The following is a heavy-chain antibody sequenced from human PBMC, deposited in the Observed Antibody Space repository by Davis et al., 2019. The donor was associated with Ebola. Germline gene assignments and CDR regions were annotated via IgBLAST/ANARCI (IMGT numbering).Heavy chain of an antibody. CDR3: AILGYCLSTSCYDFGYYYYMDV. J-gene: IGHJ6*03. V-gene: IGHV1-46*01. Sequence: ASVKVSCKASGYTFTSYYMHWVRQAPGQGLEWMGIIHPIGGSTNYAQKFQGRVTMTRDTSTSTVYMDLSSLRSEDTAVYYCAILGYCLSTSCYDFGYYYYMDVWGNGTTVTVSS. CDR2: IHPIGGST. CDR1: GYTFTSYY. D-gene: IGHD2-2*01.